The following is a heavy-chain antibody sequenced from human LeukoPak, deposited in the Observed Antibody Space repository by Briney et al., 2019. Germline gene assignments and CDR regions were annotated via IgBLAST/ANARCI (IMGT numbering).Heavy chain of an antibody. CDR3: ARDNSQGDSAWWFDP. CDR2: INPSGDNT. J-gene: IGHJ5*02. Sequence: ASVKVSCKVSGYTLTELSMHWVRQAPGQGLEWMGIINPSGDNTWYAQKFQGRVTMTRDMATSTDYMEVSSLKSEDTAVYYCARDNSQGDSAWWFDPWGQGTLVTVSS. V-gene: IGHV1-46*01. CDR1: GYTLTELS. D-gene: IGHD1-26*01.